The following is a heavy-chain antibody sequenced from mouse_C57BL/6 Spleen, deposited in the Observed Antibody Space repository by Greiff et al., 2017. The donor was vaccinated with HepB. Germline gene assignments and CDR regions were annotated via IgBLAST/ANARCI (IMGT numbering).Heavy chain of an antibody. CDR3: ARVGYDEAWFAY. D-gene: IGHD2-2*01. CDR1: GFTFSSYA. Sequence: EVKLVESGGGLVKPGGSLKLSCAASGFTFSSYAMSWVRQTPEKRLEWVATISDGGSYTYYPDNVKGRFTISRDNAKNNLYLQMSHLKSEDTAMYYCARVGYDEAWFAYWGQGTLVTVSA. CDR2: ISDGGSYT. J-gene: IGHJ3*01. V-gene: IGHV5-4*03.